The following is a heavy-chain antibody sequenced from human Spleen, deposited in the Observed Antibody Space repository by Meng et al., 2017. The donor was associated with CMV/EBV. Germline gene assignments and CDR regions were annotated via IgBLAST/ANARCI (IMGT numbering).Heavy chain of an antibody. J-gene: IGHJ6*02. CDR3: AKDADCVGGFPDCPSYHYGLDV. CDR1: GGSISSSSYY. V-gene: IGHV3-23*01. Sequence: ETLSLTCTVSGGSISSSSYYWGWIRQPPGKGLEWIAGISNSGDKTDYADSVKGRFTISRDNLKNTLSLQLASLRAEDTAKYFCAKDADCVGGFPDCPSYHYGLDVWAQGTTVTVSS. CDR2: ISNSGDKT. D-gene: IGHD2-21*01.